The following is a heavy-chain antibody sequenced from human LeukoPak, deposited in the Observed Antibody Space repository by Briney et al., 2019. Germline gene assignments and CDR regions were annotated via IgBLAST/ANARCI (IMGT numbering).Heavy chain of an antibody. Sequence: SETLSLTCAVYGGSFSGYYWSWIRQPPGKGLEWIGEINHSGSTNYNPSPKSRVTISVDTSKNQFSLKLSSVTAADTGVYYCARGSKAAPGTFDYWGQGTLVTVSS. CDR2: INHSGST. D-gene: IGHD6-13*01. V-gene: IGHV4-34*01. J-gene: IGHJ4*02. CDR3: ARGSKAAPGTFDY. CDR1: GGSFSGYY.